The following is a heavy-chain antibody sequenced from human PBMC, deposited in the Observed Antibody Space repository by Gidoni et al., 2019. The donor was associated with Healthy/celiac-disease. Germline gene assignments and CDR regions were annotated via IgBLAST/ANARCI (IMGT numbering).Heavy chain of an antibody. D-gene: IGHD6-25*01. CDR2: IFSKDEK. CDR3: ARISARPYYYYGMDV. V-gene: IGHV2-26*01. J-gene: IGHJ6*02. CDR1: GFSLSNARTG. Sequence: QVTLKESGPVLVKPTETLTLTCTVPGFSLSNARTGLSWIRQPPGKALEWLAHIFSKDEKSYSTSLKSRLTISKDTSKSQVVLTMTNMDPVDTATYYCARISARPYYYYGMDVWGQGTTVTVSS.